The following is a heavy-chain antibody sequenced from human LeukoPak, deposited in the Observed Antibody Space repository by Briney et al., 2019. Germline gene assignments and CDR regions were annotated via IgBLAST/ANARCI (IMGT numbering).Heavy chain of an antibody. CDR3: AKDMYRRARIVAYYFDY. CDR1: GFTFDDYA. V-gene: IGHV3-9*01. J-gene: IGHJ4*02. D-gene: IGHD6-13*01. CDR2: ISWNSGSI. Sequence: GGSLRLSCAASGFTFDDYAMHWVRQAPGKGLEWVSGISWNSGSIGYADSVKGRFTISRDNAKNSLYLQMNSLRAEDTALYYCAKDMYRRARIVAYYFDYWGQGTLVTVSS.